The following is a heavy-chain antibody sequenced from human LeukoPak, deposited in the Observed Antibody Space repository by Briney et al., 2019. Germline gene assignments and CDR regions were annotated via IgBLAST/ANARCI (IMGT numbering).Heavy chain of an antibody. D-gene: IGHD4-17*01. CDR3: ARDLVTVTKGFDI. V-gene: IGHV4-59*11. CDR1: ADSFSSHY. CDR2: ISYIGST. J-gene: IGHJ3*02. Sequence: SETLSLTCAVSADSFSSHYWTWIRQPPGEGLEWIGYISYIGSTNYNPSLKSRVTISIDTSKNQFSLKLSSVTAADTAVYYCARDLVTVTKGFDIWGQGTMVSVSS.